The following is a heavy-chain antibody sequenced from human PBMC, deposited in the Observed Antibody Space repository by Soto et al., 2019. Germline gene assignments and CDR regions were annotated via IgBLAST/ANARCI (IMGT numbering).Heavy chain of an antibody. J-gene: IGHJ6*02. Sequence: GASVKVSCKASGHTFTSYGISWVRQAPGQGLEWMGWISAYNGNTNYAQKLQGRVTMTTDTSTSTAYMELRSLRSDDTAVYYCARVARMVRGVIDYDGMDVWGQGTTVTVSS. CDR3: ARVARMVRGVIDYDGMDV. V-gene: IGHV1-18*01. D-gene: IGHD3-10*01. CDR2: ISAYNGNT. CDR1: GHTFTSYG.